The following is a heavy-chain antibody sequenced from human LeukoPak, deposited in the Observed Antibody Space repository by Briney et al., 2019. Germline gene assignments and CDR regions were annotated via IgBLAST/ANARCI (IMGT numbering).Heavy chain of an antibody. J-gene: IGHJ4*02. CDR3: TRDSYYYDSSGYYPAQPANFY. V-gene: IGHV3-49*04. D-gene: IGHD3-22*01. CDR1: GFTFGDYA. CDR2: TRSKAYGGTT. Sequence: PGGSLRLSCTASGFTFGDYAMSWVRQAPGKGLEWVGFTRSKAYGGTTEYAASVKGRFTISRDDSKSIAYLQMNGLKTEDTAVYYCTRDSYYYDSSGYYPAQPANFYWGQGTLVTVSS.